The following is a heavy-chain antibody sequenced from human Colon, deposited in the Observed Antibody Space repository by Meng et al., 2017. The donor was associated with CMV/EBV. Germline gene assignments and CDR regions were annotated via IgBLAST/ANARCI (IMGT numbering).Heavy chain of an antibody. CDR2: ISGSTGYT. V-gene: IGHV1-18*01. J-gene: IGHJ4*02. D-gene: IGHD1-1*01. Sequence: QVQLVQSGVEVKGPWASVLVSCRSSGYPFTSYGINWVRQAPGQGLEWMGWISGSTGYTNRAQKFQGRVTMTTDTSTSTAYLALTSLTSNDTAVYYCARGRPNWSGVLDYWGQGTLVTVSS. CDR1: GYPFTSYG. CDR3: ARGRPNWSGVLDY.